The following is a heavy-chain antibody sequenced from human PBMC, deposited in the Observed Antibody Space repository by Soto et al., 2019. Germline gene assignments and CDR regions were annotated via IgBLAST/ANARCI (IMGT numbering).Heavy chain of an antibody. CDR3: ARDQRQLSWFDP. CDR2: IYYSGST. J-gene: IGHJ5*02. D-gene: IGHD6-6*01. CDR1: GGSISSGGYY. V-gene: IGHV4-31*03. Sequence: QVQLQESGPGLVKPSQTLSLTCTVSGGSISSGGYYWSWIRQHPGKGLEWIGYIYYSGSTYYNPSLKSRVTISVDTSKNQISLKLSSVTAADTAVYYCARDQRQLSWFDPWGQGTLVTVSS.